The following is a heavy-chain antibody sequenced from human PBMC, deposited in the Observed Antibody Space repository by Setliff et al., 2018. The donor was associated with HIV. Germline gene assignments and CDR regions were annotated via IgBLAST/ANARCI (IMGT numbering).Heavy chain of an antibody. V-gene: IGHV4-59*01. D-gene: IGHD2-21*01. Sequence: PSETLSLTCTVSGGFISSYYWSWIRQPPGKGLEWIGYVYGSGSTNYNPSLKSRVTISVDTSRNQFSLKVTSVTAADTAVYYCATRRDGYRDSFDIWGKGTVVTVSS. CDR2: VYGSGST. J-gene: IGHJ3*02. CDR1: GGFISSYY. CDR3: ATRRDGYRDSFDI.